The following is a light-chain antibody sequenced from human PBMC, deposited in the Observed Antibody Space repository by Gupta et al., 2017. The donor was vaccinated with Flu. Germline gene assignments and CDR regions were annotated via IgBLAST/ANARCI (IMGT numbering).Light chain of an antibody. CDR1: QSLVRGY. CDR2: SAS. V-gene: IGKV3-20*01. J-gene: IGKJ2*01. CDR3: QQYDSSPYT. Sequence: GTLSCSPGESATVSCRASQSLVRGYLAWYQQKPGQAPRLLIYSASTRAAGIPDRFSGSGSGRDFTLTISSLQPEDFAVYYCQQYDSSPYTFGQGTKLDIK.